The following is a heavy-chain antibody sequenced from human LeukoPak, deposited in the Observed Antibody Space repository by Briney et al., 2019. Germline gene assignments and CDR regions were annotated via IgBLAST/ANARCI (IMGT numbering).Heavy chain of an antibody. CDR2: ISAYNGNT. V-gene: IGHV1-18*01. J-gene: IGHJ6*02. Sequence: GASVNVSCKGSGYTFTSYGISWVRQAPGQGLEWMGWISAYNGNTNYAQKLQGRVTMTTDTSTSTAYMELRSLRSDDTAVYYCARGIAVAGLYYYGMDVWGQGTTVTVSS. D-gene: IGHD6-19*01. CDR1: GYTFTSYG. CDR3: ARGIAVAGLYYYGMDV.